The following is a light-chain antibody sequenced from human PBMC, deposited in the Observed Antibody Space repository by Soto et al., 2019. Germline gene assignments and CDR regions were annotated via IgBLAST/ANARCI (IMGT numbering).Light chain of an antibody. V-gene: IGKV1-27*01. Sequence: ILMTQSPSSLSAFVGDRVSITCRTCQDIGNFSALYQQKPGKVPKLLIYAASTLQSGVPSRFSGNGSGTDFTLTITTLQPEDVATYYCQEYDVVPLTFGGGTKVDIK. CDR3: QEYDVVPLT. CDR2: AAS. J-gene: IGKJ4*01. CDR1: QDIGNF.